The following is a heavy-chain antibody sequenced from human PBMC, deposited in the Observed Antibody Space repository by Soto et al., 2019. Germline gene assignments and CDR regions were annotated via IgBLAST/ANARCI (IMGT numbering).Heavy chain of an antibody. V-gene: IGHV4-59*11. D-gene: IGHD7-27*01. CDR1: GGSISNHY. CDR3: TRANWYSEY. Sequence: QVQLQESGPGLVKPSETLSLTCTVSGGSISNHYWSWIRQPPGKGLEWIGYIYYNGNTNYNPPLKSRVTMSVDTSKNQISLKLISVTAADTAVYYCTRANWYSEYWGQGTLVTVSS. CDR2: IYYNGNT. J-gene: IGHJ4*02.